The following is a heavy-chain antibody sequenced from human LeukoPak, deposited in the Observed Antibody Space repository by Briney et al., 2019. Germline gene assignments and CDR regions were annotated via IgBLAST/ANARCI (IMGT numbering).Heavy chain of an antibody. CDR1: EFTFSGYW. CDR3: ARAQWRRPDY. J-gene: IGHJ4*02. V-gene: IGHV3-7*02. CDR2: IKQDGSET. D-gene: IGHD5-12*01. Sequence: PGGSLRLSCAASEFTFSGYWMSWFRQAPGKGLEWVATIKQDGSETDYVDSVKGRFNMSRDNAKNSLYLKMNSLRIGDTAVYYCARAQWRRPDYWGQGTLGNVSS.